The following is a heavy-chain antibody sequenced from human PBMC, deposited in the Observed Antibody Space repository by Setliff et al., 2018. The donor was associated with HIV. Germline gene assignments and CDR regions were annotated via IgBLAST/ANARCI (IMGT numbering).Heavy chain of an antibody. D-gene: IGHD3-3*01. CDR2: IYASGRT. J-gene: IGHJ4*02. CDR1: RDAMSSSSDS. Sequence: SETLSLTCTVSRDAMSSSSDSWTWIRQPAGKGLEWLGHIYASGRTNYSPSLMSRITISVDTSRNQFSLKLSSVTAADTAIYYCARARDFSSGQDNWGQGTLVTVSS. CDR3: ARARDFSSGQDN. V-gene: IGHV4-61*09.